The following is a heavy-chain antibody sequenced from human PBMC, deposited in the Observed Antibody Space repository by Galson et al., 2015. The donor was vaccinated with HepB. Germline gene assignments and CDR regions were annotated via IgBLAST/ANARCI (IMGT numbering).Heavy chain of an antibody. V-gene: IGHV6-1*01. CDR3: ARYPPARYSSSWTPNWFDP. CDR1: GDSVSSNSAA. D-gene: IGHD6-13*01. Sequence: CAISGDSVSSNSAAWNWIRQSPSRGLEWLGRTYYRSKWYNNYAVSVKSRVTINPDTSKNQFSLKLSSVTAADTAVYYCARYPPARYSSSWTPNWFDPWGQGTLVTVSS. CDR2: TYYRSKWYN. J-gene: IGHJ5*02.